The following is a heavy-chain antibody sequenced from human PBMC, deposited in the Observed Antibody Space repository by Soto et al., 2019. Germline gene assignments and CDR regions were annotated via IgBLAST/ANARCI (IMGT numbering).Heavy chain of an antibody. CDR2: ISGSGGST. CDR3: AKKGLFENITFGGPAAY. CDR1: GFTFSSYA. D-gene: IGHD3-16*01. J-gene: IGHJ4*02. V-gene: IGHV3-23*01. Sequence: EVQLLESGGGLVQPGGSLRLSCAASGFTFSSYAMSWVRQAPGKGLEWVSAISGSGGSTYYADSVKGRFTISRDNSKNTVYPEMNSLRADGTAVYYCAKKGLFENITFGGPAAYWGQGTLVTVSS.